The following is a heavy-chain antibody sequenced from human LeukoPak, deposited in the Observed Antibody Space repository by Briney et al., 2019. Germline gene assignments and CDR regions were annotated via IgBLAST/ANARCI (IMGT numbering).Heavy chain of an antibody. V-gene: IGHV3-23*01. CDR3: AKPQWELLD. CDR1: GFTFSSYT. D-gene: IGHD1-26*01. J-gene: IGHJ4*02. Sequence: GGSLRLSCAASGFTFSSYTMSWVRQAPGKGLEWVSAISDSGGSTYYADSVKGRFTISRDNSKNTLYLQMDSLRAEDTAVYYCAKPQWELLDWGQGTLVTVSS. CDR2: ISDSGGST.